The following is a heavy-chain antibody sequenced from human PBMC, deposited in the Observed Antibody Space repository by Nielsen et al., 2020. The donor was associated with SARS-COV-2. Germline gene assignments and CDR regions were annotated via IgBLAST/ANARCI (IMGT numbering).Heavy chain of an antibody. CDR2: ISYDGSNK. V-gene: IGHV3-30-3*01. Sequence: GGSLRLSCAASGFTFSSYAMHWVRQAPGKGLEWVAVISYDGSNKYYADSVKGRFTISRDNSKNTLYLQMNSLRAEDTAVYYCARTPGAYFDYWDQGTLVTVSS. CDR3: ARTPGAYFDY. CDR1: GFTFSSYA. J-gene: IGHJ4*02. D-gene: IGHD1-26*01.